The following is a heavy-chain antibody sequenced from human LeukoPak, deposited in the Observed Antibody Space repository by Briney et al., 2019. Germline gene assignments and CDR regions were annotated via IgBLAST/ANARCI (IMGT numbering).Heavy chain of an antibody. CDR1: GFTVSSNY. CDR2: IYSGGST. Sequence: PGGSLRLSCAASGFTVSSNYMSWVRQAPGKGLEWVSIIYSGGSTNYADSVKGRFTISRDNSNNTLYLQMNNLRAEDTAVYYCARGRPYWYFDLWGRGTLVTVSS. V-gene: IGHV3-53*01. J-gene: IGHJ2*01. CDR3: ARGRPYWYFDL.